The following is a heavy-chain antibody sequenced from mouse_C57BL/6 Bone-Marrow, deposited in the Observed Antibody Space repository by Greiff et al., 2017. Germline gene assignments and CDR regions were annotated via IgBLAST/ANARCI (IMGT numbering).Heavy chain of an antibody. CDR3: ASTAQATSYAMDY. CDR2: IYPVSGET. Sequence: QVQLQQSGAELASPGASVTLSCKASGYTFTDHIMNWVKKRPGQGLEWIGRIYPVSGETTYNQKFMGKATFSVDRSSSTVYMVLNSLTSEDPAVYYCASTAQATSYAMDYWGQGTSVTVSS. J-gene: IGHJ4*01. D-gene: IGHD3-2*02. CDR1: GYTFTDHI. V-gene: IGHV1-11*01.